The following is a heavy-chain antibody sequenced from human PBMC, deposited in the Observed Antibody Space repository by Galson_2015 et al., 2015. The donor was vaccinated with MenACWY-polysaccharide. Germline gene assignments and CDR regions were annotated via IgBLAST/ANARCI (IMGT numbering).Heavy chain of an antibody. CDR2: ISGSGAST. V-gene: IGHV3-23*01. Sequence: LRLSCAASGFTFNSYTMSWVRQAPGKGLEWVSAISGSGASTYYADSVKGRFTISRDNSKSTLYLQMNSLGAEDTAVYYCANPGLSTGRSSDVDYWGQGTLVTVSS. J-gene: IGHJ4*02. CDR3: ANPGLSTGRSSDVDY. D-gene: IGHD6-25*01. CDR1: GFTFNSYT.